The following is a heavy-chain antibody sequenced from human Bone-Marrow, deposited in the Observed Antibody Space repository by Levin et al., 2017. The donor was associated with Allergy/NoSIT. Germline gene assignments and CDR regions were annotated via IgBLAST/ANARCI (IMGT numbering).Heavy chain of an antibody. CDR1: GGSLSSSAW. D-gene: IGHD3-9*01. V-gene: IGHV4-4*02. CDR3: ARRFGLERIFDWSPYYFDY. CDR2: IYFSGSS. J-gene: IGHJ4*02. Sequence: PGGSLRLSCAVSGGSLSSSAWWGWVRQPPGKGLEWIGEIYFSGSSNYNPSLKSRVTISLNKSKSQFSLELRSVTAADSAVYYCARRFGLERIFDWSPYYFDYWGRGTLVTVSS.